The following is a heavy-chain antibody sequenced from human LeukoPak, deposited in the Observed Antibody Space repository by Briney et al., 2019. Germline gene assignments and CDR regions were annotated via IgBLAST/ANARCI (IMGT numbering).Heavy chain of an antibody. CDR1: GFTFSGYS. Sequence: GGSLRLSCAASGFTFSGYSMNWVRQAPGKGLEWVSYISGSSGTIYNADSVTGRFTISRDNAKNSLYMQMNSLRAEDTALYYCARGQGDFWSGSYYYYYMDVWGKGTTVTVSS. D-gene: IGHD3-3*01. J-gene: IGHJ6*03. CDR2: ISGSSGTI. V-gene: IGHV3-48*04. CDR3: ARGQGDFWSGSYYYYYMDV.